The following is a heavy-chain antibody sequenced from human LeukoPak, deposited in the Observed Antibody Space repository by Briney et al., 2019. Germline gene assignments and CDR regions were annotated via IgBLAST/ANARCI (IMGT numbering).Heavy chain of an antibody. V-gene: IGHV4-30-4*07. Sequence: SQTLSLTCAVSGGSISSGGYSWSWIRQPPGKGLEWIGYIYYSGSTYYNPSLKSRVTISVDTSKNQFSLKLASVTAADTAIYYCAKGAGGFSYYNWFDPWGQGTLVTVSS. D-gene: IGHD5-18*01. CDR3: AKGAGGFSYYNWFDP. J-gene: IGHJ5*02. CDR2: IYYSGST. CDR1: GGSISSGGYS.